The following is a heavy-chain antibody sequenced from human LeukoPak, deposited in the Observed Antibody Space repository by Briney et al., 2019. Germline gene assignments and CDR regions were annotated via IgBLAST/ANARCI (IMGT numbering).Heavy chain of an antibody. D-gene: IGHD3-9*01. CDR1: GYTFTSYD. J-gene: IGHJ4*02. Sequence: ASVKVSCKASGYTFTSYDINWVRQATGQGLEWMGWMNPNSGNTGYAQKFQGRVTITRNTSISTAYMELSSPRSEDTAVYYCARSDYDILTGYYYFDYWGQGTLVTVSS. CDR2: MNPNSGNT. CDR3: ARSDYDILTGYYYFDY. V-gene: IGHV1-8*03.